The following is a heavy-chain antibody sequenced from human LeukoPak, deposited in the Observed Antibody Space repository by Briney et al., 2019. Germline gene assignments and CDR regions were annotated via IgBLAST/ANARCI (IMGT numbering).Heavy chain of an antibody. CDR2: ISASGSYI. CDR1: GFIFDTYR. CDR3: ARDSPGTTASDY. Sequence: PGGSLRLSCAASGFIFDTYRMNWVRQAPGKGLEWVSSISASGSYIYYADSLEGRFTMSRDNTKNSLYLQMNSLRAEDTAVYYCARDSPGTTASDYWGQGTLVTVSS. V-gene: IGHV3-21*01. D-gene: IGHD1-1*01. J-gene: IGHJ4*02.